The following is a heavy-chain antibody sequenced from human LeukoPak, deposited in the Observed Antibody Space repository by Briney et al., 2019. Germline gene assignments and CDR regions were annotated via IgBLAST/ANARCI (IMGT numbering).Heavy chain of an antibody. D-gene: IGHD3-10*02. J-gene: IGHJ6*03. CDR3: AKDMSYYYYYYMDV. CDR2: ISGSGGST. CDR1: GFTFSSYG. Sequence: GGSLRLSCAASGFTFSSYGMSWVRQAPGKGLEWVSAISGSGGSTYYADSVKGRFTISRDNSKNTLYLQMNSLRAEDTAVYYCAKDMSYYYYYYMDVWGKGTTVTISS. V-gene: IGHV3-23*01.